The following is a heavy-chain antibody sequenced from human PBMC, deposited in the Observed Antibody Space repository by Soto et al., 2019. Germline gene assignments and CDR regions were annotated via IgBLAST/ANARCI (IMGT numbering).Heavy chain of an antibody. V-gene: IGHV3-33*01. CDR1: GFRFSSNG. Sequence: QVQLVESGGGVVQPGRSLRLSCATSGFRFSSNGMHWIRQAPGKGLEWVAVIWYAGSHQDYADSVKGRLTISRDNSKIMVYLQMNSLRPEDTAVYYCARDPSEGGPSGPQDWGQGTLVTVSS. CDR3: ARDPSEGGPSGPQD. D-gene: IGHD2-15*01. J-gene: IGHJ4*02. CDR2: IWYAGSHQ.